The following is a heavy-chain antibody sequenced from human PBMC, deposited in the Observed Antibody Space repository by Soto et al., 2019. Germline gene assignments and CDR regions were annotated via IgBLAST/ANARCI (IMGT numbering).Heavy chain of an antibody. V-gene: IGHV3-15*01. J-gene: IGHJ5*02. CDR2: IKSKTDGGTT. D-gene: IGHD2-21*02. CDR3: TTEIVVVTFSGWFDP. CDR1: GFTFSNAW. Sequence: GGSLRLSCAASGFTFSNAWMSWVRQAPGKGLEWVGRIKSKTDGGTTDYAAPVKGRFTISRDDSKNTLYLQMNSLKTEYTAVYYCTTEIVVVTFSGWFDPWGQGTLVTVSS.